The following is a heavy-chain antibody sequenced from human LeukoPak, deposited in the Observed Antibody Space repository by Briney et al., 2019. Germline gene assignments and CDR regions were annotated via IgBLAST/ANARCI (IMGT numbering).Heavy chain of an antibody. V-gene: IGHV4-59*01. CDR3: ARGKSRNYYGSGSYYNAGYYYGMDV. CDR1: GGSISSYY. Sequence: SETLPLTCTVSGGSISSYYWSWIRQPPGKGLEWIGYIYYSGSTNYNPSLKSRVTISVDTSKNQFSLKLSSVTAADTAVYYCARGKSRNYYGSGSYYNAGYYYGMDVWGQGTTVTVSS. D-gene: IGHD3-10*01. J-gene: IGHJ6*02. CDR2: IYYSGST.